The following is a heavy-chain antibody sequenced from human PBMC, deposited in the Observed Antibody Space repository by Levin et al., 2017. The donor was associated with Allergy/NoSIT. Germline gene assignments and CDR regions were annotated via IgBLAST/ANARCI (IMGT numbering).Heavy chain of an antibody. Sequence: GESLKISCAASGFTFSSYAMSWVRQAPGKGLEWVSAISGSGGSTYYADSVKGRFTISRDNSKNTLYLQMNSLRAEDTAVYYCANFPFTMIVVVTPSYGMDVWGQGTTVTVSS. D-gene: IGHD3-22*01. CDR3: ANFPFTMIVVVTPSYGMDV. V-gene: IGHV3-23*01. CDR1: GFTFSSYA. J-gene: IGHJ6*02. CDR2: ISGSGGST.